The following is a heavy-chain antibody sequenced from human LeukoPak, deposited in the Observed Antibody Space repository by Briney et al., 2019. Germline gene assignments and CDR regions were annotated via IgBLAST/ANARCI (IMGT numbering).Heavy chain of an antibody. Sequence: SETLSLTCTVSGGSISSYYWSWIRQPPGKGLEWIGYIYYSGSTNYNPSLKSRVTISVDTSKNQFSLKLSSVTAADTAVYYCARVSVVGAQTHDYWGQGTLVTVSS. J-gene: IGHJ4*02. CDR2: IYYSGST. V-gene: IGHV4-59*01. D-gene: IGHD1-26*01. CDR1: GGSISSYY. CDR3: ARVSVVGAQTHDY.